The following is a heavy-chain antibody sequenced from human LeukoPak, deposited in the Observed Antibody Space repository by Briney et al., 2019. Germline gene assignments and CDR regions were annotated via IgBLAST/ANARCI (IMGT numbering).Heavy chain of an antibody. CDR3: ARDGGHSTDVDY. Sequence: GGSLRLSCATSGFTFSRHWMSWVRQAPGKGPEWVANIKQDGSERYYVHSVKGRFTISRDNAKNSLYLQMNSLRAEDTAVYYCARDGGHSTDVDYWGQGIPVTVSS. V-gene: IGHV3-7*01. J-gene: IGHJ4*02. CDR2: IKQDGSER. CDR1: GFTFSRHW. D-gene: IGHD2-8*02.